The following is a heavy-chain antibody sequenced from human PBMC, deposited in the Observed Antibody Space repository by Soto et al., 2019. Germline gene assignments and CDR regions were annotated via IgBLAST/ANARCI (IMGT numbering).Heavy chain of an antibody. CDR1: GGFTSTNNW. CDR2: AYHSGST. V-gene: IGHV4-4*02. Sequence: QLQLQESGPGLVRPSGTLSLTCAVSGGFTSTNNWWSWDRQPPGKGLEWIGDAYHSGSTEYNPSLKSRVSISVDKSKNQISLKLTSATAADTAVYYCARSPPSSYYGGSGTFDYWGQGTLVTVSS. CDR3: ARSPPSSYYGGSGTFDY. J-gene: IGHJ4*02. D-gene: IGHD3-10*01.